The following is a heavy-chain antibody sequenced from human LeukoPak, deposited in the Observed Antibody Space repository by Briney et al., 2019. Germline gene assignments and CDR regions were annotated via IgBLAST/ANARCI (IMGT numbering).Heavy chain of an antibody. D-gene: IGHD5-18*01. CDR3: AKPGRNSEYSYDPWYFDL. Sequence: GRSLRLSCAASGFTFSSYGMHWVRQAPGKGLEWVAIISYDGSNKYYADSVKGRFTISRDNSKNTLYLQMNSLRAEDTAVYYCAKPGRNSEYSYDPWYFDLWGRGTLVTVSS. CDR1: GFTFSSYG. J-gene: IGHJ2*01. CDR2: ISYDGSNK. V-gene: IGHV3-30*18.